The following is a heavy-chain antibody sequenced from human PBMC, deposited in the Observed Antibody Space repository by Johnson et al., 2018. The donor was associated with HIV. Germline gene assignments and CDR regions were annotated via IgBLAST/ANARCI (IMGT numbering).Heavy chain of an antibody. Sequence: MQLVESGGGVVQPGRSLRLSCAASGFTVSSNYMNWIRQAPGKGLEWVSYISGSDGAIWYADSVKGRFTVSRDNAKNSFYLQMNSLRAEDTAVYYCARSVNAGRPFDIWGQGTLVTVSS. V-gene: IGHV3-11*04. CDR3: ARSVNAGRPFDI. CDR2: ISGSDGAI. J-gene: IGHJ3*02. CDR1: GFTVSSNY. D-gene: IGHD2-8*01.